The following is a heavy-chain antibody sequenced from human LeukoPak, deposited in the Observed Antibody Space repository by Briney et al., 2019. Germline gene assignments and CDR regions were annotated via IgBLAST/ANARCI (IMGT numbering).Heavy chain of an antibody. V-gene: IGHV3-30*18. J-gene: IGHJ5*02. Sequence: GGSLRLSCAASGFTFSSYGMPWVRQAPGKGLEWVAVISYDGSNKYYADSVKGRFTISRDNSKNTLYLQMNSLRAEDTAVYYCAKDGHGYGCSWFDPWGQGTLVTVSS. CDR1: GFTFSSYG. CDR2: ISYDGSNK. D-gene: IGHD5-18*01. CDR3: AKDGHGYGCSWFDP.